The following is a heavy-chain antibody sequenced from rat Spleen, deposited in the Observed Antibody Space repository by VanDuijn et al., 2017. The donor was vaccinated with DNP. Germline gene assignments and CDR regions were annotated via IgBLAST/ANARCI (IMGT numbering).Heavy chain of an antibody. J-gene: IGHJ2*01. Sequence: EVKLVESGGGLVQPGRSLKLSCAASGFSFSDYYMAWVRQAPTKGLEWVTYISYDGGSAYYGDSVKGRFTISRDNAKSTLYLQMNSLRSEDMATYYCARENFYYYSSYPPFDYWGQGVMVTVSS. CDR2: ISYDGGSA. V-gene: IGHV5-22*01. CDR3: ARENFYYYSSYPPFDY. D-gene: IGHD1-2*01. CDR1: GFSFSDYY.